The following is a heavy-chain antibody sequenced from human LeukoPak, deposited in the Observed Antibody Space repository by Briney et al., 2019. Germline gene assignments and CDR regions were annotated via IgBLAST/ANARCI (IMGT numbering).Heavy chain of an antibody. J-gene: IGHJ4*02. Sequence: GGPLRLSCAASGFTFSSYGMHWVRQAPGKGLEWVAVIWYDGSNKYYADSVKGRFTISRDNSKNTLYLQMNSLRAEDTAVYYCARLGGSGSYLDYWGQGTLVTVPS. CDR3: ARLGGSGSYLDY. V-gene: IGHV3-33*01. CDR2: IWYDGSNK. CDR1: GFTFSSYG. D-gene: IGHD3-10*01.